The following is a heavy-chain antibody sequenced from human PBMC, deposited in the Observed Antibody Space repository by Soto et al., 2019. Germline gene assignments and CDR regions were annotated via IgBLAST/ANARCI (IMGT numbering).Heavy chain of an antibody. CDR2: ISSSSSTI. J-gene: IGHJ4*02. V-gene: IGHV3-48*02. D-gene: IGHD3-16*02. CDR3: ARDINVWGSYRYTDYFDY. CDR1: GFTFSSYS. Sequence: EVQLVESGGGLVQPGGSLRLSCAASGFTFSSYSMNWVRQAPGKGLEWVSYISSSSSTIYYADSVKGRFTISRDNAKNSLYLQMNSLRDEDTAVYYCARDINVWGSYRYTDYFDYWGQGTLVTVSS.